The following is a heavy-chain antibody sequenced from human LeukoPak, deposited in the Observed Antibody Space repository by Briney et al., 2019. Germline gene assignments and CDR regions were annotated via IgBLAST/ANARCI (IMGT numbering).Heavy chain of an antibody. V-gene: IGHV3-48*02. D-gene: IGHD3-3*01. CDR3: ARDRSDFWSGYLGAYFDY. Sequence: PGGSLRLSCVTSGFNVRTNFMSWVRQAPGKGLEWVSYISSSSSTIYYADSVKGRFTISRDNAKNSLYLQMNSLRDEDTAVYYCARDRSDFWSGYLGAYFDYWGQGTLVTVSS. CDR1: GFNVRTNF. J-gene: IGHJ4*02. CDR2: ISSSSSTI.